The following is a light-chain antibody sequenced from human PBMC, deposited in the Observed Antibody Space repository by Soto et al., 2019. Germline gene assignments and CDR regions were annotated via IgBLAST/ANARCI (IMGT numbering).Light chain of an antibody. CDR1: QSVSSSY. J-gene: IGKJ1*01. Sequence: ESVLTQSPGTLSLSPGERATLSCRASQSVSSSYLARYQQKPGQAPRLLIYGASSRATGIPDRFSGSGSGTDFTLTISRLEPEDFAVYSCQQYGSSPKTVGQGTKVEIK. V-gene: IGKV3-20*01. CDR3: QQYGSSPKT. CDR2: GAS.